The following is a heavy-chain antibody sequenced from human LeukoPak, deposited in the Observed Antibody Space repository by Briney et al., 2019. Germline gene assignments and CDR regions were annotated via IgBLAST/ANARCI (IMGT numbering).Heavy chain of an antibody. Sequence: KPGALVKVSCKTSGYSFSSYGVAWVRQAPGQGLEWMGWISGYNGKTDYAENLQGRVTMTTDTSTSTGYMELRSLRSDDTAVYYCAREGAPHDTGDHYLSWFDPWGQGTLVTVSS. V-gene: IGHV1-18*01. CDR3: AREGAPHDTGDHYLSWFDP. J-gene: IGHJ5*02. CDR1: GYSFSSYG. CDR2: ISGYNGKT. D-gene: IGHD2-8*02.